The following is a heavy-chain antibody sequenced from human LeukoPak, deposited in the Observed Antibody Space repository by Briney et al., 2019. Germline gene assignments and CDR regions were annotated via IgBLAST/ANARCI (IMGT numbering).Heavy chain of an antibody. J-gene: IGHJ4*02. D-gene: IGHD6-19*01. CDR1: GFTLSSFS. Sequence: GGSLRLSCAASGFTLSSFSMHWVRQAPGKGLEWVAFIRSDGSNKYYADSVKGRFTISRDNSKLYLQMNSLRAEDTAVYFCAKKGYSYGWRDSYYFDYWGQGTLVTVSS. CDR2: IRSDGSNK. CDR3: AKKGYSYGWRDSYYFDY. V-gene: IGHV3-30*02.